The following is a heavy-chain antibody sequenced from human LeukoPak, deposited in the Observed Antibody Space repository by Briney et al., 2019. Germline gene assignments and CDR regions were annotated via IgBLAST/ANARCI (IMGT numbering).Heavy chain of an antibody. D-gene: IGHD5-12*01. CDR2: INWNSDSI. J-gene: IGHJ4*02. V-gene: IGHV3-9*01. Sequence: GGSLRLSCAVSGFTFDDYAMRWVRQVPGKGLEWVSGINWNSDSIGYADSVKGRFTTSRDNAKNSLYLQMNSLRAEDTAFYYCAINGGGDSGYGNFDYWGQGTLVTVSS. CDR3: AINGGGDSGYGNFDY. CDR1: GFTFDDYA.